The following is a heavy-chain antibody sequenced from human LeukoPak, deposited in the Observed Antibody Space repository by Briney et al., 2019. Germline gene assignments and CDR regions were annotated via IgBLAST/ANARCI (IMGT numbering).Heavy chain of an antibody. CDR1: GFTFSSYG. CDR2: IIPSGHTT. V-gene: IGHV3-23*01. J-gene: IGHJ4*02. Sequence: GGSLRLSCAASGFTFSSYGMSWVRQAPGKGLEWVSGIIPSGHTTYYADSVRGRFTISRDNSRNTVYLQMNSLRAEDTAVYYCAKDDGWLQFCCWGQGTLVTVSA. CDR3: AKDDGWLQFCC. D-gene: IGHD5-24*01.